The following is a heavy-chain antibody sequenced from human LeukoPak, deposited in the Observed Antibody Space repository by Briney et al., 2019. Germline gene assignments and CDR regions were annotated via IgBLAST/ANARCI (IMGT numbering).Heavy chain of an antibody. D-gene: IGHD5-18*01. J-gene: IGHJ4*02. CDR3: ARSEGQLWTIDIDY. CDR1: GYTFTGYY. Sequence: ASVKVSCKASGYTFTGYYMHWVRQAPGQGLEWMGRINPSSGGTNYAQEFQGRVTMTRDTSISTAYMELSRLRSDDTAVYYCARSEGQLWTIDIDYWGQGTLVTVSS. CDR2: INPSSGGT. V-gene: IGHV1-2*06.